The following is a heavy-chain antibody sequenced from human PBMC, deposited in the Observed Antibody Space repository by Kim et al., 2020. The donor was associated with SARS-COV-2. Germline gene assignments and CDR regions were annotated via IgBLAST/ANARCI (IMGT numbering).Heavy chain of an antibody. CDR3: ARSPYSSPFDY. D-gene: IGHD6-13*01. V-gene: IGHV1-3*01. Sequence: KYSQTFQGRVPITRDTSASTAYMELSSLRSEDTAVYYCARSPYSSPFDYWGQGTLVTVSS. J-gene: IGHJ4*02.